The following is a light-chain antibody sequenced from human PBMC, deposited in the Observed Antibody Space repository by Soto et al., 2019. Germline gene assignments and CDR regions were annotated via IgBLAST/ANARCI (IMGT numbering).Light chain of an antibody. CDR3: QQYGSSPRVT. V-gene: IGKV3-20*01. J-gene: IGKJ5*01. CDR2: GAS. Sequence: ENVLIPSPGPSSLSPREKAPLSLTARQSVSSSYLAWYQQKPGQAPRLLIYGASSRATGIPDRFSGSGSGTDFTLTISRLEPEDFAVYYCQQYGSSPRVTFGQGTR. CDR1: QSVSSSY.